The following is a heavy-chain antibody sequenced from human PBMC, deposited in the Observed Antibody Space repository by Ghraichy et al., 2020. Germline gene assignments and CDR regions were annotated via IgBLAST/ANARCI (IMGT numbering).Heavy chain of an antibody. Sequence: GGSLRLSCAASGFTLSSYGMNWVRQAPGKGLEWVSSISGSGGSTYYADSVKGRFTISRDNAKNTLYLQMNSLRAEDTAVYYCAKDGGLDTNRYYYYYGMDVWGQGTTVTVSS. J-gene: IGHJ6*02. CDR1: GFTLSSYG. D-gene: IGHD2-2*01. CDR2: ISGSGGST. V-gene: IGHV3-23*01. CDR3: AKDGGLDTNRYYYYYGMDV.